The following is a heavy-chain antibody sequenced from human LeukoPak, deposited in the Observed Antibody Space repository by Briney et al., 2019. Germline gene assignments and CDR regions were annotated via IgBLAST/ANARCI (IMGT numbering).Heavy chain of an antibody. J-gene: IGHJ6*02. CDR2: ISAYNGNT. CDR1: GYTFTSCG. CDR3: ARDRGAAAGTIPLYYYYGMDV. Sequence: ASVKVSCKASGYTFTSCGISWVRQAPGQGLEWMGWISAYNGNTNYAQKLQGRVTMTTDTSTSTAYMELRSLRSDDTAVYYCARDRGAAAGTIPLYYYYGMDVWGQGTTVTVSS. V-gene: IGHV1-18*01. D-gene: IGHD6-13*01.